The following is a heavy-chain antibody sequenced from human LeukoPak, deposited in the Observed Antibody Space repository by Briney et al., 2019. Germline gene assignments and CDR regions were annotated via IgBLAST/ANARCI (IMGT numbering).Heavy chain of an antibody. CDR3: AKGVYSSGWYFHY. J-gene: IGHJ4*02. CDR1: GFTFSSYA. Sequence: PGGSLRLSCAASGFTFSSYAMSWVRQAPGKGPEWVSTISGSGGSTYYPDSVKGRFTISRDNSKNTLFLQMNSLRGEDTAVYYCAKGVYSSGWYFHYWGQGTLVTVSS. CDR2: ISGSGGST. D-gene: IGHD6-19*01. V-gene: IGHV3-23*01.